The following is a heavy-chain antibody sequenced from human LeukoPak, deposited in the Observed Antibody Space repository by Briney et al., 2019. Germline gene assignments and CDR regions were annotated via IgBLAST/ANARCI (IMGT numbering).Heavy chain of an antibody. CDR1: GGSISGYY. D-gene: IGHD3-22*01. CDR2: IYYSGSA. V-gene: IGHV4-59*01. J-gene: IGHJ4*02. Sequence: SETLSLTCTVSGGSISGYYWSWIRRPPGKGLEWIGHIYYSGSADYNASLKSRATMSVDTSKNEFSLTLRSVTAADTAVYYCARVGDSSGHSVLDSWGQGTLVTVSS. CDR3: ARVGDSSGHSVLDS.